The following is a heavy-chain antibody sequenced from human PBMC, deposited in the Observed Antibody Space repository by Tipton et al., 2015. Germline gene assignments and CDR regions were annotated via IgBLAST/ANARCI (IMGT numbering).Heavy chain of an antibody. V-gene: IGHV4-59*01. J-gene: IGHJ6*02. Sequence: TLSLTCDVSGTSLSGFYWTWIRQPPGKGLEWIGYIRYSGGTNYKPSLRGRVSISLDMSKNQFSLKLRSVTAADTAMYFCARENAYYYGMDVWGQGTTVTVSS. CDR3: ARENAYYYGMDV. CDR2: IRYSGGT. CDR1: GTSLSGFY. D-gene: IGHD1-1*01.